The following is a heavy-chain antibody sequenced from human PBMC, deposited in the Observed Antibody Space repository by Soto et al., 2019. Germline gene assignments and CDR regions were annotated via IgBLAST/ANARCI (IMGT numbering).Heavy chain of an antibody. CDR1: GGTFSSYT. CDR3: ARAYDSSGYYTNY. Sequence: SVKVSCKASGGTFSSYTISWVRQAPGQGLEWMGRIIPILGIANYAQKFQGRVTITADKSTSTAYMELSSLRSEDTAVYYCARAYDSSGYYTNYWGQGTLVTVSS. J-gene: IGHJ4*02. D-gene: IGHD3-22*01. CDR2: IIPILGIA. V-gene: IGHV1-69*02.